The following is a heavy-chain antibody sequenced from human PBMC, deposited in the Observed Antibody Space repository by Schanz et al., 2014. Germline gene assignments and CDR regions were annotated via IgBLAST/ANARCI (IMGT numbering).Heavy chain of an antibody. D-gene: IGHD3-10*01. CDR1: GFNFSDYA. Sequence: EVHLLESGGGLVPPGGSLRLSCAASGFNFSDYAMCWVRQAPGKGLEWVSAISGGGGTTSYTDSVKGRFTISRDNSESTLYLQMNSLRAEDTAVYYCAKDGPGGSGSYSADGGMDVWGQGTTVTVSS. J-gene: IGHJ6*02. CDR2: ISGGGGTT. V-gene: IGHV3-23*01. CDR3: AKDGPGGSGSYSADGGMDV.